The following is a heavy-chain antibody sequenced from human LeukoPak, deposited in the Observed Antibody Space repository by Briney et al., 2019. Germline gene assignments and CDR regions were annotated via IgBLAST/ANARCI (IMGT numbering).Heavy chain of an antibody. CDR1: GFSLSTSGVG. CDR3: ALGYCSSTSCYHLFDY. V-gene: IGHV2-5*01. CDR2: IYWNDDK. J-gene: IGHJ4*02. D-gene: IGHD2-2*01. Sequence: ESGPTLVKPTQTLTLTCTFSGFSLSTSGVGVGWIRQPPGKALEWLALIYWNDDKRYSPSLKSRLTITKDTSKNQVVLTMTNMDPVDTATYYCALGYCSSTSCYHLFDYWGQGTLVTVSS.